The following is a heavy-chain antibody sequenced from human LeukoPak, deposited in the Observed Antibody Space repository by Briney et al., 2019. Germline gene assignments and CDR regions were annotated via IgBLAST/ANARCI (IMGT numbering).Heavy chain of an antibody. CDR1: GFTFSSYW. D-gene: IGHD6-19*01. J-gene: IGHJ4*02. V-gene: IGHV3-74*01. Sequence: GGSLRLSCAASGFTFSSYWMHWVRQAPGKGLVWVSRINSDGSSTSYADSVKGRFTISRDNAKNTLYLQMNSLRAEDTAVYYCARVNGSGWRAFDYWGQGTLVTVSS. CDR3: ARVNGSGWRAFDY. CDR2: INSDGSST.